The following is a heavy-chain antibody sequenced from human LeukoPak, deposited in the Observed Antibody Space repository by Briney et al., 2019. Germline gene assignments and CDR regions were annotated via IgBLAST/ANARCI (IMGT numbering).Heavy chain of an antibody. CDR3: ASPASYYLDY. CDR1: GGSISSSSYY. D-gene: IGHD2-2*01. Sequence: SETLSLTCTVSGGSISSSSYYWGWIRQPPGKGLEWIGSIYYSGSTYYNPSLKSRVTISVDTSKNQFSLKISSVTAADTAVYYSASPASYYLDYWGQGTLVTVSS. J-gene: IGHJ4*02. CDR2: IYYSGST. V-gene: IGHV4-39*01.